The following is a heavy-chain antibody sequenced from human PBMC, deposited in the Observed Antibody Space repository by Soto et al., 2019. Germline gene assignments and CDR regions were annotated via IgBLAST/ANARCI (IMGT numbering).Heavy chain of an antibody. CDR2: ISPYNGTT. V-gene: IGHV1-18*04. Sequence: ASVKVSCKTSGYTFTDYYMHWVRHAPGQGLEWMGWISPYNGTTKYAEKFQGEMTMTTDTATSTAYMDLRSLRSDDTAVYYCARDGERDTGLNFYYYLHGMDAWGQGTRVTVSS. D-gene: IGHD1-1*01. CDR1: GYTFTDYY. J-gene: IGHJ6*02. CDR3: ARDGERDTGLNFYYYLHGMDA.